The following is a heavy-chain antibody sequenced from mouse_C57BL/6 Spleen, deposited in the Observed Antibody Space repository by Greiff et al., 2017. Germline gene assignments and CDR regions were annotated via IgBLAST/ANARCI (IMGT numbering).Heavy chain of an antibody. J-gene: IGHJ2*01. CDR1: GYTFTSYW. D-gene: IGHD1-1*01. CDR3: ASTSFPTVARGDLDY. V-gene: IGHV1-64*01. CDR2: IHPNSGCT. Sequence: VQLQQPGAELVKPGASVKLSCKASGYTFTSYWMHWVKQRPGQGLEWIGMIHPNSGCTNYNEKFKSKATLTVDTSSSTAYMQLSSLTSEYSAVXYCASTSFPTVARGDLDYWGQGTTLTVSS.